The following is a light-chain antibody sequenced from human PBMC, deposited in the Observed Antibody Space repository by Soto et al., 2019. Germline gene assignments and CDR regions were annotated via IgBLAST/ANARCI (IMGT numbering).Light chain of an antibody. J-gene: IGKJ1*01. Sequence: EIVMTQSPATLSVSHGERATLSCRASQSVSSNLAWYQQKPGQAPRLLIYGASTRATGIPARFSGSGSGAEFTLTISSLQSEDFAVYYCQQYNNWPPWTFGQGTKLDIK. CDR2: GAS. CDR1: QSVSSN. CDR3: QQYNNWPPWT. V-gene: IGKV3-15*01.